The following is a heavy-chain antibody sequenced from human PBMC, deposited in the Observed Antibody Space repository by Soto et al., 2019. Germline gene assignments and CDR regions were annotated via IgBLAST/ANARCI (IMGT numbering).Heavy chain of an antibody. Sequence: QVQLVQSGAELRKPGDSVKVSCQASGYTFSDYYIHWVRQAPGQGLEWMGWINPNSGGTKYAPKFQGGVTMTRDTPITTADMELSRRRSGATALYYCARAPAAAKPAGVDFWGQGTLVTVSS. V-gene: IGHV1-2*02. D-gene: IGHD2-2*01. J-gene: IGHJ4*02. CDR3: ARAPAAAKPAGVDF. CDR2: INPNSGGT. CDR1: GYTFSDYY.